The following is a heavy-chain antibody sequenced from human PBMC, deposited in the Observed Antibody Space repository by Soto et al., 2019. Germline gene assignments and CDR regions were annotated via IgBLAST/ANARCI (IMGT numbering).Heavy chain of an antibody. V-gene: IGHV4-31*03. CDR2: IYYSGST. CDR3: ARSPRDVGIAEGDWFDP. Sequence: QVQLQESGPGLVKPSQTLSLTCTVSGGSISSGGYYWSWIRQHPGKGLEWIGYIYYSGSTYYNPSLQGRVTLSVDTSKNQFSLKLSSVNAADTAVYYCARSPRDVGIAEGDWFDPWGQGTLVTVSS. CDR1: GGSISSGGYY. J-gene: IGHJ5*02. D-gene: IGHD6-13*01.